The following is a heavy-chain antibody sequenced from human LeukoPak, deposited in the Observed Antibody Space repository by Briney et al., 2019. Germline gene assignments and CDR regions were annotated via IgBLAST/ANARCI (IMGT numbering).Heavy chain of an antibody. CDR2: ISYDGSNK. Sequence: GRSLRLSCAASGFTFSSYGMHWVRQAPGKGLEWVAVISYDGSNKFYADSVKGRFTISRDNSKNTLYLQMNSLRAEDTAVYYCAKVGGPTTYSSPIDYWGQGTLVTVSS. CDR3: AKVGGPTTYSSPIDY. CDR1: GFTFSSYG. D-gene: IGHD6-19*01. V-gene: IGHV3-30*18. J-gene: IGHJ4*02.